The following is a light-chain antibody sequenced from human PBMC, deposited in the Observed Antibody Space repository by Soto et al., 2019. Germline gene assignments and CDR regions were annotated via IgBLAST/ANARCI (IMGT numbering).Light chain of an antibody. V-gene: IGKV3-15*01. CDR3: LQYDKWPPWT. Sequence: EIVFTQSPCTLSLSPGERATLSCRASQSVSSYLAWYQQKPGQAPRLLVYGASIRATGIPARFSGSGSGTDFTLTISSLQSEDFAVYYCLQYDKWPPWTFGQGTKVDIK. CDR1: QSVSSY. J-gene: IGKJ1*01. CDR2: GAS.